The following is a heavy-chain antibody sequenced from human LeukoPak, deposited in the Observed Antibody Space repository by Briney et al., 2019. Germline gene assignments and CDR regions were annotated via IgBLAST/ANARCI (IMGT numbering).Heavy chain of an antibody. Sequence: ASVKVSCKASGYTFTSYYMHWVRQAPGQGLEWMGIINPSGGSTSYAQKFQGRVTMTRDTSTSTVYMELSSLRSEGTAVYYCARGGYCGGDCPLGDFDYWGQGTLVTVSS. D-gene: IGHD2-21*02. CDR2: INPSGGST. CDR3: ARGGYCGGDCPLGDFDY. J-gene: IGHJ4*02. V-gene: IGHV1-46*01. CDR1: GYTFTSYY.